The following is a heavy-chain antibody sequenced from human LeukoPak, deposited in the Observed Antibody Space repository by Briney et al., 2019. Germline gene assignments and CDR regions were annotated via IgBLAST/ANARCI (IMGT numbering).Heavy chain of an antibody. V-gene: IGHV5-51*01. Sequence: GESLKISCKGSGYSFTSYWIGWVRQMPGKGLEWMGIIYPGDSDTRYSPSFQGQVTISADKSISTAYLQWSSLKASDTAMYYCARAIAVARIGDYFDYWGQGTLVTVSS. CDR3: ARAIAVARIGDYFDY. CDR2: IYPGDSDT. D-gene: IGHD6-19*01. CDR1: GYSFTSYW. J-gene: IGHJ4*02.